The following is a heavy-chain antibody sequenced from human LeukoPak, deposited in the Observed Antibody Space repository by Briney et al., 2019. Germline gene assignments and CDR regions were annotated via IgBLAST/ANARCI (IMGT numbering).Heavy chain of an antibody. Sequence: GGSLRLSCAASGFTFSSYSMNWVRQAPGKGLEWVSYISSSGSTIYDADSVKGRFTISRDNAKNSLYLQMNSLRAEDTAVYYCARDFYDSSGYYGSDAFDIWGQGTMVTVSS. J-gene: IGHJ3*02. CDR1: GFTFSSYS. CDR3: ARDFYDSSGYYGSDAFDI. CDR2: ISSSGSTI. V-gene: IGHV3-48*04. D-gene: IGHD3-22*01.